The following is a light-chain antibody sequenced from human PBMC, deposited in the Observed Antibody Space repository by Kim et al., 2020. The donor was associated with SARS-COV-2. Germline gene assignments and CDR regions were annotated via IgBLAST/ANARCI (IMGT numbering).Light chain of an antibody. V-gene: IGKV1-5*03. CDR1: ENINRW. Sequence: DIQMTQSPSTLSASVGDRVTITCRASENINRWLTWYQQKPGKAPNLLIYKASGLQNGVPSRFSGSGSETEFSLTISSLQPDDFATYYCQQYERYPWTFGQGTKVDIK. CDR2: KAS. J-gene: IGKJ1*01. CDR3: QQYERYPWT.